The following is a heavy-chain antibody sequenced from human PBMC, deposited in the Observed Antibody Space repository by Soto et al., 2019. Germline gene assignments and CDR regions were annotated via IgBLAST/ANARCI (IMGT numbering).Heavy chain of an antibody. Sequence: GGSLRLSCAASGFTFSSYAMSWVRQAPGKGLEWVSAISGSGGSTYYADSVKGRFTISRDNSKNTLYLQMNSLRAEDTAVYYCAKDQVQYYYGSGSYYNGGGRFDYWGQGTLVTVSS. CDR1: GFTFSSYA. J-gene: IGHJ4*02. V-gene: IGHV3-23*01. CDR2: ISGSGGST. CDR3: AKDQVQYYYGSGSYYNGGGRFDY. D-gene: IGHD3-10*01.